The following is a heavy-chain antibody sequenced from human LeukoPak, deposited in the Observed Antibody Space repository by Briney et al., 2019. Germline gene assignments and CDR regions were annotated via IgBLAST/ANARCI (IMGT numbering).Heavy chain of an antibody. V-gene: IGHV4-31*03. CDR3: VGVVRYYYGMDV. CDR1: GGSISSGGYY. J-gene: IGHJ6*02. CDR2: IYYSGST. Sequence: SETLSLTCTVSGGSISSGGYYWSWIRQHPGKGLEWIGYIYYSGSTYYNPSLKSRVTISVDTSKNQFSLKLSSVTAADTAVYYWVGVVRYYYGMDVWVQGTTVTV.